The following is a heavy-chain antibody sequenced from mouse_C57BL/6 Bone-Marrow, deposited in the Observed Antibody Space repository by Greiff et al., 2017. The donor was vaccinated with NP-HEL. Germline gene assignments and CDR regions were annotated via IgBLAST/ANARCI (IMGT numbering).Heavy chain of an antibody. CDR2: ISNGGGST. CDR3: ARHYDALYYYAMDY. CDR1: GFTFSDYY. D-gene: IGHD2-3*01. Sequence: EVKLVESGGGLVQPGGSLKLSCAASGFTFSDYYMYWVRQTPEKRLEWVAYISNGGGSTYYPDTVKGRFTISRDNAKNTLYLQMSRLKSEDTAMYYCARHYDALYYYAMDYWGQGTSVTVSS. V-gene: IGHV5-12*01. J-gene: IGHJ4*01.